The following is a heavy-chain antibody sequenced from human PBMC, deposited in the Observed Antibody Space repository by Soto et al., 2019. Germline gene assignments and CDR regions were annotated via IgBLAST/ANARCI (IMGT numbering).Heavy chain of an antibody. CDR1: GFTFSSYA. V-gene: IGHV3-30-3*01. Sequence: PGGSLRLSCAASGFTFSSYAMHWVRQAPGKGLEWVAVISYDGSNKYYADSVKGRFTISRDNSKNTLYLQMNSLRAEDTAVYYCARGYCSGGSCYTRYYYYGMDVWGQGTTVTVSS. D-gene: IGHD2-15*01. CDR2: ISYDGSNK. CDR3: ARGYCSGGSCYTRYYYYGMDV. J-gene: IGHJ6*02.